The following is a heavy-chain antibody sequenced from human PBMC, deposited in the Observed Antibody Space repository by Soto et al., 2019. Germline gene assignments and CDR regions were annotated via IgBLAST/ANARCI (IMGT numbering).Heavy chain of an antibody. Sequence: QVQLQQWGAGLLKPSETLSLTCADNGGSFSGYYWNWIRQSAGKGLEWIGRVHHSGTTNYNPSLKSRLTISLDPSQSHFSLQLSSVTAADTAMYYCVRQKGFFDWSSHVTGPGGMDVWGQGTSVTVSS. CDR1: GGSFSGYY. J-gene: IGHJ6*02. V-gene: IGHV4-34*01. CDR3: VRQKGFFDWSSHVTGPGGMDV. CDR2: VHHSGTT. D-gene: IGHD3-9*01.